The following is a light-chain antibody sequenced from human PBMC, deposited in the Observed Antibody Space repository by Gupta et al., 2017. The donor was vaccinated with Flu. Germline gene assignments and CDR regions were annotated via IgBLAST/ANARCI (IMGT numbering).Light chain of an antibody. V-gene: IGKV1-33*01. J-gene: IGKJ4*01. CDR3: HQDDNFPLT. Sequence: ETEMTESPSSLSASVGDRVAITCQASQEISRLLTWYQQKPGKAPKLLIYAASTLETGVPSRFRGSGSVTDFTFTISNLQPEDVATYYCHQDDNFPLTFGGGTKVEPK. CDR1: QEISRL. CDR2: AAS.